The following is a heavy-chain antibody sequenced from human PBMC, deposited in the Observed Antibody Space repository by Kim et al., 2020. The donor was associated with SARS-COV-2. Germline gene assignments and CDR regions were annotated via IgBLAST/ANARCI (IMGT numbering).Heavy chain of an antibody. CDR3: ARAIRVLLWFGEQDYCMDV. Sequence: KGRFTISRDNAKNSLFLQMNSLGAEDTAVYYCARAIRVLLWFGEQDYCMDVWGKGTTVTVSS. D-gene: IGHD3-10*01. J-gene: IGHJ6*03. V-gene: IGHV3-11*04.